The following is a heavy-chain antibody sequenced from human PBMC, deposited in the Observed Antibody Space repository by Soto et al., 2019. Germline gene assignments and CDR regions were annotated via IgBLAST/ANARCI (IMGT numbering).Heavy chain of an antibody. V-gene: IGHV1-69*02. Sequence: QVQLVQSGAEVKKPGSSVKVSCKASGGTFSSYTISWVRQAPGQGLEWMGRIIPILGIANYAQKFQGRVTITADKATSTTYMELRSLRSEATAVYYCARVRRDSYMDVWGKGTTVTVSS. CDR3: ARVRRDSYMDV. CDR1: GGTFSSYT. CDR2: IIPILGIA. J-gene: IGHJ6*03.